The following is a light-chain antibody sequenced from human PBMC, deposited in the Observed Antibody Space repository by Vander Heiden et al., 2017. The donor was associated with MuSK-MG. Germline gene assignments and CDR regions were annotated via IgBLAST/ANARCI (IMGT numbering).Light chain of an antibody. J-gene: IGLJ2*01. V-gene: IGLV1-40*01. CDR1: SSNIGTGYD. CDR3: QSYDSGLSASV. CDR2: SDT. Sequence: QSVLTQPPSVSGAPGQRVTMSCTGSSSNIGTGYDVHWYQQLPGTAPKLLIYSDTNRPSGVPDRFSGSKSGTSASLAITGLQTEDEADYYCQSYDSGLSASVFGGGTKLTV.